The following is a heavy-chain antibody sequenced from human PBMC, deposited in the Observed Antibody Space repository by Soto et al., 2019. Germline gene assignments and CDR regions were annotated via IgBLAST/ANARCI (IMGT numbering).Heavy chain of an antibody. D-gene: IGHD5-18*01. CDR3: ARAPVDAAMVAGNYFDY. J-gene: IGHJ4*02. V-gene: IGHV4-30-4*07. CDR2: INYSGST. Sequence: PSETLSLTCAVSGGSISSGGYSWSWIRQPPGKGLEWIGYINYSGSTYYNPSLRSRITISVDTSKNQLSLNLSSVTAADTAVYYCARAPVDAAMVAGNYFDYWGQGTLVTVSS. CDR1: GGSISSGGYS.